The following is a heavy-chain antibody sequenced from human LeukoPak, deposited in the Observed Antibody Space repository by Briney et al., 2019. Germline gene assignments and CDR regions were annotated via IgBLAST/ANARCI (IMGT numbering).Heavy chain of an antibody. D-gene: IGHD3-10*01. J-gene: IGHJ5*02. CDR1: GGSISSSSYY. CDR3: ARGRAPPMVRGVIITWFDP. Sequence: SETLSLTCTVSGGSISSSSYYWVWLRQPPGKGLEWIVSIYYSGSTYYNPSLKSRVTISVDTSKNQFSLKLSSVTAADTAVYYCARGRAPPMVRGVIITWFDPWGQGTLVTVSS. CDR2: IYYSGST. V-gene: IGHV4-39*01.